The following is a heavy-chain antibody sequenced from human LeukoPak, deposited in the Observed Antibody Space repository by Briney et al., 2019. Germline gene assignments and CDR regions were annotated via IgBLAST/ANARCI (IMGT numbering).Heavy chain of an antibody. J-gene: IGHJ4*02. CDR3: ARDRPREQLVPIDY. D-gene: IGHD6-6*01. Sequence: ASVKVSCKASGYTFTSYGISWVRQDPGQGLEWMGWISAYNGNTNYAQKLQGRVTMTTDTSTSTAYMELRSLRSDDTAVYYCARDRPREQLVPIDYWGQGTLVTVSS. CDR1: GYTFTSYG. CDR2: ISAYNGNT. V-gene: IGHV1-18*01.